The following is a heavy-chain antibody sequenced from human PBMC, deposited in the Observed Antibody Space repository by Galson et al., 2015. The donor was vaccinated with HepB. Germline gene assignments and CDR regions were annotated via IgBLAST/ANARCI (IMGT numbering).Heavy chain of an antibody. J-gene: IGHJ6*03. D-gene: IGHD4-17*01. Sequence: SCKASGGTFSSYAINWVRQAPGQGLEWMGGIIPIFGTANYAQKFQGRVTITADESTSTAYMELSSLRSEDTAVYYCARTENGDYDYYYYYMDVWGKGTTVTVSS. CDR3: ARTENGDYDYYYYYMDV. V-gene: IGHV1-69*01. CDR1: GGTFSSYA. CDR2: IIPIFGTA.